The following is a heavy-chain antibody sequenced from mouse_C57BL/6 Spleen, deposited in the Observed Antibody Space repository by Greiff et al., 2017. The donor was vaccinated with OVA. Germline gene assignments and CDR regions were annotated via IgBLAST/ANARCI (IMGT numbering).Heavy chain of an antibody. D-gene: IGHD2-3*01. CDR2: ISDGGSYT. Sequence: EVQLQESGGGLVKPGGSLKLSCAASGFTFSSYAMSWVRQTPEKRLEWVATISDGGSYTYYPDNVKGRFTISRDNAKNNLYLQMSHLKSEDTAMYYCASGGYDGYYVDYWGQGTTLTVSS. V-gene: IGHV5-4*01. CDR1: GFTFSSYA. CDR3: ASGGYDGYYVDY. J-gene: IGHJ2*01.